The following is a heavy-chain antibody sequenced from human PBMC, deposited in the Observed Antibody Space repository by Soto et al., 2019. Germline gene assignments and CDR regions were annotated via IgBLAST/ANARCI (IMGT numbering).Heavy chain of an antibody. CDR1: GYTFTSYH. CDR2: ISAYNGNT. V-gene: IGHV1-18*01. J-gene: IGHJ4*01. CDR3: VADLPNDIYPFDY. Sequence: ASVKGSCKASGYTFTSYHITWVRQAPGQGLEWMGWISAYNGNTNYAQNFQGRVSMTTDSSTTTAYMELRNLRSDDTAVYYCVADLPNDIYPFDYWGHGTLVTVSS. D-gene: IGHD3-9*01.